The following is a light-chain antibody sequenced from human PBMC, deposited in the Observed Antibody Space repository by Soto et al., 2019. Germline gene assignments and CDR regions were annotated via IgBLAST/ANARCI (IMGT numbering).Light chain of an antibody. Sequence: QSVLTQPASVSGSPGQSITISCTGTSSDVGGYNHVSWYQQHPGKAPKLMIYDVNNRPSGVSNRFSGSKSGNTASLTISGLQAEAEADYYCSSSTTSSTPVFGGGTKMTVL. CDR3: SSSTTSSTPV. V-gene: IGLV2-14*01. J-gene: IGLJ2*01. CDR1: SSDVGGYNH. CDR2: DVN.